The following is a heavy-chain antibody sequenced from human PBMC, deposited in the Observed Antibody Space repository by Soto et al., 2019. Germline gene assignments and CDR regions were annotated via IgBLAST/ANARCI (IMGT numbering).Heavy chain of an antibody. CDR1: GGSISSGDYY. CDR3: ARVIRVRSSHFDY. Sequence: KASETLSLTCTVSGGSISSGDYYWSWIRQPPGKGLEWIGYIYYSGSTYYNPSLKSRVTISVDTSKNQFSLKLSSVTAADTAVYYCARVIRVRSSHFDYWGQGTLVTVSS. J-gene: IGHJ4*02. D-gene: IGHD2-15*01. V-gene: IGHV4-30-4*01. CDR2: IYYSGST.